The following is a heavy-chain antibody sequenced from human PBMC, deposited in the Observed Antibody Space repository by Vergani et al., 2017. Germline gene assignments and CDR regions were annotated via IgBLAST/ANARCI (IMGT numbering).Heavy chain of an antibody. CDR1: GASITSGSFY. CDR3: ARGTYSSSWGRDDY. Sequence: QVHLNEAGPGLVKPSQTLSLTCTVSGASITSGSFYWSWIRQPAGKGLEWIGRIHASGTKNYNPSLRSRVTMSVDTSKNQFSLKLSSVTAADTAVYYCARGTYSSSWGRDDYWGQGTLVTVSS. CDR2: IHASGTK. J-gene: IGHJ4*02. V-gene: IGHV4-61*02. D-gene: IGHD6-6*01.